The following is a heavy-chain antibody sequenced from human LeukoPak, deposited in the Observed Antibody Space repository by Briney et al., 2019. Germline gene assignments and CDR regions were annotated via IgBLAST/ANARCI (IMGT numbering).Heavy chain of an antibody. CDR1: GFTFSSYA. J-gene: IGHJ3*02. Sequence: PGGSLRLSCAASGFTFSSYAMGWVRQAPGKGLEWVSAFSGSGGSTYYADSVKGRFTISRDNSKNTLYLQMNSLRAEDTAVYYCAKDGDGAFDIWGQGTMVTVSS. CDR3: AKDGDGAFDI. V-gene: IGHV3-23*01. CDR2: FSGSGGST. D-gene: IGHD5-24*01.